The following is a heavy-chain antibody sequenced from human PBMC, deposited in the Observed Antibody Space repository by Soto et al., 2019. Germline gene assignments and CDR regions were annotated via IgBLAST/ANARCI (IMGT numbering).Heavy chain of an antibody. CDR3: ARRLYHHSSGFKGGPMDA. J-gene: IGHJ6*02. V-gene: IGHV4-39*01. D-gene: IGHD3-22*01. CDR1: GGSISSSSYY. Sequence: PSETLSLACTVSGGSISSSSYYWGWICQPPGKGLEWIGSIYYSGSTYYNPSLKSRVTISVDTSKNQFSLKLSSVTAADTAVYYCARRLYHHSSGFKGGPMDAWGQWTTVT. CDR2: IYYSGST.